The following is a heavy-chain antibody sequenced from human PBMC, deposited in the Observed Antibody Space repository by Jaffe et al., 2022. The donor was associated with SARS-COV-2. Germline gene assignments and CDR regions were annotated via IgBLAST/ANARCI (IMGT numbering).Heavy chain of an antibody. CDR1: GYTFTSYY. V-gene: IGHV1-46*01. D-gene: IGHD3-3*01. CDR3: ARAMEHITIWPTTYYYYGMDV. J-gene: IGHJ6*02. CDR2: INPSGGST. Sequence: QVQLVQSGAEVKKPGASVKVSCKASGYTFTSYYMHWVRQAPGQGLEWMGIINPSGGSTSYAQKFQGRVTMTRDTSTSTVYMELSSLRSEDTAVYYCARAMEHITIWPTTYYYYGMDVWGQGTTVTVSS.